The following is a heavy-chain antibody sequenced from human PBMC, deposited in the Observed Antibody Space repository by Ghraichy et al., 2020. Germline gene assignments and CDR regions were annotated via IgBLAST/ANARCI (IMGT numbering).Heavy chain of an antibody. D-gene: IGHD2-21*02. V-gene: IGHV3-21*01. Sequence: GGSLRLSCAASGFTFSSYSMNWVRQAPGKGLEWVSSISSSSSYIYYADSVKGRFTISRDNAKNSLYLQMNSLRAEDTAVYYCARWGGPGDARVYWGQGTLVTVSS. CDR3: ARWGGPGDARVY. J-gene: IGHJ4*02. CDR2: ISSSSSYI. CDR1: GFTFSSYS.